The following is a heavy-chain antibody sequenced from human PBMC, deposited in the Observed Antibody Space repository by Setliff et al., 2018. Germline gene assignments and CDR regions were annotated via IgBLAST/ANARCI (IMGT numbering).Heavy chain of an antibody. CDR1: GGSISSGDYY. CDR2: IYYSGST. CDR3: ARGKTFFGAFIRAFDI. D-gene: IGHD3-3*01. Sequence: SETLSLTCTVSGGSISSGDYYWSWIRQPPGKGLEWIGYIYYSGSTYYNPSLKSRVTISVDTSKNQFSLKLSSVTAADTAVYHCARGKTFFGAFIRAFDIWGQGRMVTVSS. J-gene: IGHJ3*02. V-gene: IGHV4-30-4*02.